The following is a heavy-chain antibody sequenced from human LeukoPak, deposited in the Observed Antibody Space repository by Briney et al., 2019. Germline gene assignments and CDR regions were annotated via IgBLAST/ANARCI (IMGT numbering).Heavy chain of an antibody. J-gene: IGHJ5*02. V-gene: IGHV4-34*01. CDR1: GGSFSGYY. D-gene: IGHD6-13*01. CDR2: VTHTGGT. Sequence: SETLSLTCAVYGGSFSGYYWSWIRQPPGEGLEWIGEVTHTGGTNYNPSLKSRVTISLDTFKNQFSLKLSSVTAADTAVYYCARDLGIAAAGVSWFDPWGQGTLVTVSS. CDR3: ARDLGIAAAGVSWFDP.